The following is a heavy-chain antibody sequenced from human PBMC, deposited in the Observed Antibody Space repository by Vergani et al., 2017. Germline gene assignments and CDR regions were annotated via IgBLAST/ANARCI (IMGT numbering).Heavy chain of an antibody. D-gene: IGHD3-10*01. CDR2: IYPGDSEV. V-gene: IGHV5-51*01. Sequence: EKQLVQSGSETKTPGESLTISCQAFGYIFSKFWIGWVRQRPGRGLEWRGIIYPGDSEVKSNPTFRGQVIFSVDTSVNTAYLQWRSLQASDTATYFCASGGHGSENGGALQLWGQGTNITVSS. CDR3: ASGGHGSENGGALQL. J-gene: IGHJ3*01. CDR1: GYIFSKFW.